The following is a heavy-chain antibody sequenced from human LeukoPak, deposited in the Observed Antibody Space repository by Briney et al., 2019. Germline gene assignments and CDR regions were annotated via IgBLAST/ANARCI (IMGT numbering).Heavy chain of an antibody. CDR3: ARDPNLTGYRRLPEGFDY. Sequence: GGSLRLSCAASGFTFSSYSMNWVRQAPGKGLEWVSSISSSSSYIYYADSVKGRLTISRDNAKNSLYLQMNSLRAEDTAVYYCARDPNLTGYRRLPEGFDYWGQGTLVTVSS. V-gene: IGHV3-21*01. CDR2: ISSSSSYI. CDR1: GFTFSSYS. D-gene: IGHD3-9*01. J-gene: IGHJ4*02.